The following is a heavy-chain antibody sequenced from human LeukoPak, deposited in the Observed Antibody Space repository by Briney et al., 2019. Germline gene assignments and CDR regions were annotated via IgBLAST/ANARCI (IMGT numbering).Heavy chain of an antibody. CDR1: GYTFTGYY. V-gene: IGHV1-2*02. CDR3: AITMYSSETSPIDY. CDR2: INPNSGGT. D-gene: IGHD6-25*01. J-gene: IGHJ4*02. Sequence: GASVKVSCKASGYTFTGYYMHWVRQAPGQGLEWMGWINPNSGGTNYAQKFQGRVTMTRDTSTSTAYMELRSLRSDDTAVYYCAITMYSSETSPIDYWGQGTLVTVSS.